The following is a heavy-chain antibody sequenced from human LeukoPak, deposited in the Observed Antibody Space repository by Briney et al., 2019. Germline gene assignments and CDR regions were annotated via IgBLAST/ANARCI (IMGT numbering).Heavy chain of an antibody. Sequence: SETLPLTCAVYGGSFSGYYWSWIRQPPGKGLEWIGEINHSGSTNYNPSLKGRVTISVDTSKNQFSLKLSSETAADTAVYYCARDLYYGSAVDYWGQGTLVTVSS. D-gene: IGHD3-10*01. V-gene: IGHV4-34*01. CDR1: GGSFSGYY. J-gene: IGHJ4*02. CDR3: ARDLYYGSAVDY. CDR2: INHSGST.